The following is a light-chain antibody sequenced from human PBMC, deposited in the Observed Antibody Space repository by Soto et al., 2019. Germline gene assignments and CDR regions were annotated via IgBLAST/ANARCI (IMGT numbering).Light chain of an antibody. V-gene: IGLV1-47*01. CDR1: SSNIGSNY. CDR3: AAWDDSLSGLWV. CDR2: RNN. J-gene: IGLJ3*02. Sequence: QSVLTQPPSASGTPGQRVTISCSGSSSNIGSNYVYWYQQLPGTAPKLLIYRNNQRPSGVPDRFSGSKSGTSASLAISGLRSEDEADDYCAAWDDSLSGLWVFGGGTKVTVL.